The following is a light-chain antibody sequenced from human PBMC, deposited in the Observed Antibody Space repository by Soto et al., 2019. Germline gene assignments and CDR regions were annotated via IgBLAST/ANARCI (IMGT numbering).Light chain of an antibody. CDR1: SNDAGGYYL. Sequence: QSALTQPASVSGAPGQSITISCSGISNDAGGYYLVSWYQQHPGQAPKLIIYEVSYRPSGVSARFSGSKSGDTASLTISGLQAEDEADYYCSSFTSTLTRYAFGTGTKVTVL. CDR3: SSFTSTLTRYA. CDR2: EVS. V-gene: IGLV2-14*03. J-gene: IGLJ1*01.